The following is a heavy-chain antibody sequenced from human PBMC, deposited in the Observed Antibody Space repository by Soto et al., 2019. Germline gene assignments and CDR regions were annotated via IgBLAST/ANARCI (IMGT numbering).Heavy chain of an antibody. J-gene: IGHJ6*02. Sequence: SAKVPCTASGGNFSRYAISWLGQAPGQGREWMGGSIPVFRTTNYEQKLQGRVTITADGSTSTAYMELSSLTSADTAVYYCAKSSPCGLGETPVGKQYHSPMDVWG. CDR1: GGNFSRYA. V-gene: IGHV1-69*13. CDR3: AKSSPCGLGETPVGKQYHSPMDV. D-gene: IGHD2-2*01. CDR2: SIPVFRTT.